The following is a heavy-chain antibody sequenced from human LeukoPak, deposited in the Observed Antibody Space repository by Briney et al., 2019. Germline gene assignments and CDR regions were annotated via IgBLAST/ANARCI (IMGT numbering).Heavy chain of an antibody. CDR1: GGSFSDFY. Sequence: SETLSLTCAVYGGSFSDFYGSWIRHPPGKGLEWIGEISQSGRTNYNPSLKSRVTISIDTSKNQFSLKLSSVTAADTAVYYCARDPDTDAFDIWGQGTMVTVSS. D-gene: IGHD5-18*01. CDR2: ISQSGRT. V-gene: IGHV4-34*01. J-gene: IGHJ3*02. CDR3: ARDPDTDAFDI.